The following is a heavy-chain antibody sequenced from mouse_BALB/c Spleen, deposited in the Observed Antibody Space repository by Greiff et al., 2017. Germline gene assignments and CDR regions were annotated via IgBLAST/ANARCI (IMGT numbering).Heavy chain of an antibody. CDR1: GFTFSSYA. Sequence: EVQLVESGGGLVKPGGSLKLSCAASGFTFSSYAMSWVRQTPEKRLEWVASISSGGSTYYPDSVKGRFTISRDNARNILYLQMSSLRSEDTAMYYCARGRTTMITFDYWGQGTTLTVSS. V-gene: IGHV5-6-5*01. D-gene: IGHD2-4*01. CDR3: ARGRTTMITFDY. J-gene: IGHJ2*01. CDR2: ISSGGST.